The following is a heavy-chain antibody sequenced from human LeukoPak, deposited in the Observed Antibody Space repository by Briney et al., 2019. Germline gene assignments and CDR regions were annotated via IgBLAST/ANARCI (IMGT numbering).Heavy chain of an antibody. CDR1: GFTFSNYG. D-gene: IGHD3-22*01. CDR2: IWYDGTNK. J-gene: IGHJ4*02. CDR3: ARWYYYESRGYLDY. V-gene: IGHV3-33*01. Sequence: GWSLRLSCAASGFTFSNYGMHWVRQAPGKGLEWVAVIWYDGTNKYYADSVKGRFTISRDNFKSRLYLQMNSLRAEDTAVYYCARWYYYESRGYLDYWGQGTLVTVSS.